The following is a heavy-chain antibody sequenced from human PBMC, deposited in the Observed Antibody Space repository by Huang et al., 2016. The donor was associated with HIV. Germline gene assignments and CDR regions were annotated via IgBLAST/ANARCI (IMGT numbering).Heavy chain of an antibody. V-gene: IGHV3-30*03. CDR2: VSNDGNEK. CDR1: GFSFTSYD. J-gene: IGHJ6*03. Sequence: QGQLVESGGGVVQPGRSLRLSCAASGFSFTSYDMQWVRQVPGKGLDWVSFVSNDGNEKYYADSVKGRFTISRYNFKNTLYLQMNSLRTGDTAVYFCLPAGHVSHYYYMDVWGKGTTVIVSS. CDR3: LPAGHVSHYYYMDV.